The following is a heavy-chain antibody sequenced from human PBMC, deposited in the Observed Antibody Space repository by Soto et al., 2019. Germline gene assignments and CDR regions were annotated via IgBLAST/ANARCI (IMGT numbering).Heavy chain of an antibody. J-gene: IGHJ6*02. V-gene: IGHV4-4*02. CDR2: IYHSGST. D-gene: IGHD1-26*01. CDR1: GGSISSSNW. Sequence: QVQLQESGPGLVKPSGTLSLTCAVSGGSISSSNWWSWVRQPPGKGLEWIGEIYHSGSTNYNPSRKSRVTISVDKSKNQFSLKLSSVTAADTAVYYCARDRIVGATTRYYGMDVWGQGTTVTVSS. CDR3: ARDRIVGATTRYYGMDV.